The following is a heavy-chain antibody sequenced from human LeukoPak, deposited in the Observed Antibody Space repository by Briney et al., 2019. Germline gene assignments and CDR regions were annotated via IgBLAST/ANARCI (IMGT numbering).Heavy chain of an antibody. J-gene: IGHJ6*02. V-gene: IGHV1-2*02. D-gene: IGHD3-22*01. CDR3: ARGSAYYYDSSGYYSI. CDR2: INPNSGGT. Sequence: ASVKVSCKASGYTFTGYYMHWVQQAPGQGLEWMGWINPNSGGTNYAQKFQGRVTMARDTSISTAYMELSRLRSDDTAVYYCARGSAYYYDSSGYYSIWGQGTTVTVSS. CDR1: GYTFTGYY.